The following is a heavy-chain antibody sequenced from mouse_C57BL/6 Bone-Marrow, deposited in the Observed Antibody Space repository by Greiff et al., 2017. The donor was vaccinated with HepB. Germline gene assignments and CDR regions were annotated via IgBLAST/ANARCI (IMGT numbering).Heavy chain of an antibody. Sequence: VQRVESGPELVKPGASVKISCKASGYSFTSYYIHWVKQRPGQGLEWIGWIYPGSGNTKYNEKFKGKATLTADTSSSTAYMQLSSLTSEDSAVYYCARSGYDGYLFDYWGQGTTLTVSS. CDR2: IYPGSGNT. CDR3: ARSGYDGYLFDY. V-gene: IGHV1-66*01. D-gene: IGHD2-3*01. J-gene: IGHJ2*01. CDR1: GYSFTSYY.